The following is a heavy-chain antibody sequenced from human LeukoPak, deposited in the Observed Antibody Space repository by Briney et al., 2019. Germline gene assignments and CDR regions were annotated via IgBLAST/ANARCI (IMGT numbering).Heavy chain of an antibody. V-gene: IGHV4-59*01. CDR2: IYYSGST. D-gene: IGHD3-3*01. CDR1: GGSISSYY. Sequence: SETLSLTCTVSGGSISSYYWSWIRQPPGKGLEWIGYIYYSGSTNYNPSLKSRVTISVDTSKNQFSLKLSSVTAADTAVYYCARVETNDDFWSGSFGYMDVWGKGTTVTVSS. CDR3: ARVETNDDFWSGSFGYMDV. J-gene: IGHJ6*03.